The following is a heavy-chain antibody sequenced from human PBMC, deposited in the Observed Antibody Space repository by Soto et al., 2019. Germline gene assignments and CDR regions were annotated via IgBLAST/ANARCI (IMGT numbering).Heavy chain of an antibody. V-gene: IGHV3-30*04. CDR3: PRVGVGYSYGQGFDY. CDR1: GFAFSGFA. Sequence: GGSLRLSCAASGFAFSGFAMNWVRQAPGKGLEWVAVISHDAKNEYYADSVRGRFTISRDNSKSMLYLQMNSLTTEDTAVYYCPRVGVGYSYGQGFDYWGQGMPVTVSS. D-gene: IGHD5-18*01. CDR2: ISHDAKNE. J-gene: IGHJ4*02.